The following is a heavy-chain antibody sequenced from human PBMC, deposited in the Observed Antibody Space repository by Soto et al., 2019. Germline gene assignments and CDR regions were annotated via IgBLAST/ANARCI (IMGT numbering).Heavy chain of an antibody. CDR3: AREGRTYYDILTGYYPPDY. J-gene: IGHJ4*02. D-gene: IGHD3-9*01. Sequence: GGSLRLSCAASGFTFSSYGMHWVRQAPGKGLEWVAVIWYDGSNKYYADSVKGRFTISRDNSKNTLYLQVNSLRAEDTAVYYCAREGRTYYDILTGYYPPDYWGQGTLVTVSS. V-gene: IGHV3-33*01. CDR1: GFTFSSYG. CDR2: IWYDGSNK.